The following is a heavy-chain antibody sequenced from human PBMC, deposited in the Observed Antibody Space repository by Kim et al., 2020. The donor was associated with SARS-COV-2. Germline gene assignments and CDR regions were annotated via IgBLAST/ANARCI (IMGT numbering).Heavy chain of an antibody. CDR3: ARVSGVAVQNYYHDSSGYHYAMDV. Sequence: GGSLRLSCAASGFSFSSYGIHWVRQAPGKGLEWVAVIWDDGSKKYYADSVKGRFIISRDNSKNTLYLQMNSLRAEDTAVYYCARVSGVAVQNYYHDSSGYHYAMDVWGQGTTVTVSS. V-gene: IGHV3-33*01. CDR1: GFSFSSYG. D-gene: IGHD3-22*01. J-gene: IGHJ6*02. CDR2: IWDDGSKK.